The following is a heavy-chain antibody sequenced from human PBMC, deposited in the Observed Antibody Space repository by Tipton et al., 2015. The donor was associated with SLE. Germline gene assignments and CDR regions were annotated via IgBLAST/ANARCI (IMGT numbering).Heavy chain of an antibody. Sequence: TLSLTCTVSGGSIKSTSYYWGWVRQPPGKGLEWIGIIWYTGSTFYNPTLKDRVTLSREESKNQFSLKLTSVAAADTAMYYCARQPWSALGGFDFWGQGALVTVSS. CDR2: IWYTGST. CDR1: GGSIKSTSYY. J-gene: IGHJ4*02. CDR3: ARQPWSALGGFDF. V-gene: IGHV4-39*07. D-gene: IGHD3-3*01.